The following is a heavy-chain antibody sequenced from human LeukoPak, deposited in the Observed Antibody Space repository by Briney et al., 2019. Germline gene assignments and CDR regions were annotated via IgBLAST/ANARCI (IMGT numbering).Heavy chain of an antibody. CDR2: IYYSGST. V-gene: IGHV4-39*01. D-gene: IGHD3-10*01. CDR1: GGSISSSSYY. CDR3: AGLKKTMVRGVISNWFDP. Sequence: PSETLSLTCTVSGGSISSSSYYWGWIRQPPGKGLEWIGSIYYSGSTHYNPSLKSRVTISVDTSKNQFSLKLSSVTAADTAVYYCAGLKKTMVRGVISNWFDPWGQGTLVTVSS. J-gene: IGHJ5*02.